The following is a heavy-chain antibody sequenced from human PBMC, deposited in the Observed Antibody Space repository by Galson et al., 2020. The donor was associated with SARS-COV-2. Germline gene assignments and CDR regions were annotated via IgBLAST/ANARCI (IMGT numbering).Heavy chain of an antibody. J-gene: IGHJ4*02. CDR3: AREVYDILTGYYGFDY. Sequence: GGSLRLSCAASGFTFSSYAMHWVRQAPGKGLEWVAVISYDGSNKYYADSVKGRFTISRDNSKNTLYLQMNSLRAEDTAVYYCAREVYDILTGYYGFDYWGQGTLVTVSS. CDR1: GFTFSSYA. D-gene: IGHD3-9*01. CDR2: ISYDGSNK. V-gene: IGHV3-30-3*01.